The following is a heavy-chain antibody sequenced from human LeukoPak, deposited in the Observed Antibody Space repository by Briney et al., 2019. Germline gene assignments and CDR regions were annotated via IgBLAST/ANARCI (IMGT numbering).Heavy chain of an antibody. Sequence: PGGSLRLSSAASGFTFSSYGMHWVRQAPGKGLEWVAVIWYDGSNKYYADSVKGRLTISRDNSKNTLYLQMNSLRAEDTAVYYCAREYHSGWYYFDYWGQGTLVTVSS. J-gene: IGHJ4*02. V-gene: IGHV3-33*01. CDR1: GFTFSSYG. CDR2: IWYDGSNK. D-gene: IGHD6-19*01. CDR3: AREYHSGWYYFDY.